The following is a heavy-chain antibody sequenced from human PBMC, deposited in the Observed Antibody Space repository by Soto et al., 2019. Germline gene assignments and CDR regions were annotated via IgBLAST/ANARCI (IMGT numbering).Heavy chain of an antibody. CDR2: INHSGST. D-gene: IGHD5-12*01. CDR1: GGSFSCYY. CDR3: ASGGYGRDY. J-gene: IGHJ4*02. V-gene: IGHV4-34*01. Sequence: PSETLSLTCAVYGGSFSCYYWSWIRQPPGKGLEWIGEINHSGSTNYNPSLKSRVTISVDTSKNQFSLKLSSVTAADMAVYYCASGGYGRDYWGQGTLVTVSS.